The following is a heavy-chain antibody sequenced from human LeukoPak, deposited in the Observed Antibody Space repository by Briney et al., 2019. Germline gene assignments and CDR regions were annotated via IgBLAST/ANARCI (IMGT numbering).Heavy chain of an antibody. CDR1: GFTFSGYG. J-gene: IGHJ5*02. CDR3: AKVERIAPAAYNWFDP. Sequence: GGSLRLSCAASGFTFSGYGMHWVRQAPGKWLEWVAFIRFDGSTKYYADSVKGRFTIFRDNSKNTLYLQMNSLRAEDTAVYYCAKVERIAPAAYNWFDPWGQGTLVTVSS. CDR2: IRFDGSTK. V-gene: IGHV3-30*02. D-gene: IGHD2-2*01.